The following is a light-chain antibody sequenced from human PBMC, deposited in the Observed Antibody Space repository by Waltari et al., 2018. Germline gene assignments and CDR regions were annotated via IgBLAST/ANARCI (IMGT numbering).Light chain of an antibody. CDR1: ALPKQY. CDR3: QSANSSGTSYV. CDR2: KDS. J-gene: IGLJ1*01. V-gene: IGLV3-25*03. Sequence: LTQPPSVSVSPGQTARITCSGDALPKQYTYWYQQKPGQAPVLVIYKDSERPSGIPERFSGYSSGTTVTLTISGVQAEDEADYYCQSANSSGTSYVFGTGTKVTVL.